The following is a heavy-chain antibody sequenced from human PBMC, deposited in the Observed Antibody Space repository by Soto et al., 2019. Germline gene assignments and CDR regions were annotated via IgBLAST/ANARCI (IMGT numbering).Heavy chain of an antibody. CDR3: AKSPRGEMATD. CDR2: INTYNGMT. D-gene: IGHD5-12*01. CDR1: GYTFINYN. V-gene: IGHV1-18*01. Sequence: QVQLVQSGGEVKKPGASVTVSCKASGYTFINYNITWVRQAPGQGLEWMAWINTYNGMTDYAQKFQGGVTMTRDTSTSTAYMELRNLGSDDTAVYFCAKSPRGEMATDWGQGTLVTVSS. J-gene: IGHJ4*02.